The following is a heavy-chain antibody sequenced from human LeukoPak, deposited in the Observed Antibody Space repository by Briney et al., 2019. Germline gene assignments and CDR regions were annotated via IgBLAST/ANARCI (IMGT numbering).Heavy chain of an antibody. V-gene: IGHV3-21*01. D-gene: IGHD3-9*01. J-gene: IGHJ4*02. CDR1: GFTFSSYS. CDR3: ARDDSDYDILTGES. Sequence: PGGSLRLSCAASGFTFSSYSMNWVRQAPGKGLEWVSSISSSSSYIYYADSVKGRFTISRDNAKNSLYLQMNSLRAEDTAVYYCARDDSDYDILTGESWGQGTLVTVSS. CDR2: ISSSSSYI.